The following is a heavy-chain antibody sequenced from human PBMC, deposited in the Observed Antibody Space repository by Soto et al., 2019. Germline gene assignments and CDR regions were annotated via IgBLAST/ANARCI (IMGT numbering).Heavy chain of an antibody. CDR3: ARDIPSRVVVITGHDAFDI. J-gene: IGHJ3*02. CDR2: IIPIFGTA. CDR1: GGVFRSYR. V-gene: IGHV1-69*13. D-gene: IGHD3-22*01. Sequence: SVTVSCKDSGGVFRSYRIRWVRHASRQGLEWMGGIIPIFGTANYAQKFQGRVTITADESTSTAYMELSSLRSEDTAVYYCARDIPSRVVVITGHDAFDIWGQGTMVTVSS.